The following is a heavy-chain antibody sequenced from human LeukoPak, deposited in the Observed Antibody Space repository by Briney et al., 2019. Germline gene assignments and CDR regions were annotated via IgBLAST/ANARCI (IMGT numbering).Heavy chain of an antibody. CDR3: VREGCSGGNCYGGFDY. CDR2: AYYRSKWYN. D-gene: IGHD2-15*01. Sequence: SQTLSLTCAISGDSVSSNSVTWNWIRQSPSRGLEWLGRAYYRSKWYNDYGVPVKGRIIINPETSRNQLSLQLNSVTPEDTAVYYCVREGCSGGNCYGGFDYWGQGTLVTVSS. CDR1: GDSVSSNSVT. J-gene: IGHJ4*02. V-gene: IGHV6-1*01.